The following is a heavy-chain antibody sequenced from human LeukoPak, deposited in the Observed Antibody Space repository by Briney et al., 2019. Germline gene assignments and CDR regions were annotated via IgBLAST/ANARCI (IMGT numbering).Heavy chain of an antibody. Sequence: PSETLSLTCAVSGGSISSSNWWSWVRQPPGKGLEWIGEIYHSGSTNYNPSLKSRVTISVDTSKNQFSLKLSSVTAADTAVYYCARAPDYYDSSGYYYDGWFDPWGQGTLVTVSS. D-gene: IGHD3-22*01. V-gene: IGHV4-4*02. J-gene: IGHJ5*02. CDR1: GGSISSSNW. CDR3: ARAPDYYDSSGYYYDGWFDP. CDR2: IYHSGST.